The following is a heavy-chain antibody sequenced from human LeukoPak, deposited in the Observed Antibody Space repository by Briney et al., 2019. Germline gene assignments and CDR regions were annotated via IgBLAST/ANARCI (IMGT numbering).Heavy chain of an antibody. CDR1: GGSVSSSSY. D-gene: IGHD6-13*01. CDR3: ASGYTAAGRRLDL. CDR2: IYYSGST. J-gene: IGHJ5*02. Sequence: SETLSLTCTVSGGSVSSSSYWGWIRQPPGKGLEWIGSIYYSGSTYYSPSLKSRVTISLDPSKNQFSLKLSSLTAADTAIYYCASGYTAAGRRLDLWGQGTLVTVSS. V-gene: IGHV4-39*01.